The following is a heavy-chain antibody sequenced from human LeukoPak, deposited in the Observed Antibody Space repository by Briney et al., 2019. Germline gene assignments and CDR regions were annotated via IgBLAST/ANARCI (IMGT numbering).Heavy chain of an antibody. D-gene: IGHD6-13*01. CDR2: IYYSGNT. V-gene: IGHV4-39*07. Sequence: SETLSLTCSVSGGSISTSPYYWGWIRQAPRKGLEWIGDIYYSGNTYYKPSLKSRVTISVDTSKNQVSLKVTSVTAADTAVYYCARGDSSSAFFDYWGQGTLVTISS. CDR1: GGSISTSPYY. CDR3: ARGDSSSAFFDY. J-gene: IGHJ4*02.